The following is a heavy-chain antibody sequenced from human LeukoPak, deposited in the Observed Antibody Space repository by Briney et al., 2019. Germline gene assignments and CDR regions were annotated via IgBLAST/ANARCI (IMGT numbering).Heavy chain of an antibody. J-gene: IGHJ5*02. CDR1: GGSISSGGYY. CDR3: ARVEYSSSLVNWFDP. D-gene: IGHD6-6*01. Sequence: SQTLSLTCTVSGGSISSGGYYWSWIRQPPGKGLEWIGYIYHSGSTYYNPSLKSRVTISVDRSKNQFSLKLSSVTAADTAVYYCARVEYSSSLVNWFDPWGQGTLVTVSS. CDR2: IYHSGST. V-gene: IGHV4-30-2*01.